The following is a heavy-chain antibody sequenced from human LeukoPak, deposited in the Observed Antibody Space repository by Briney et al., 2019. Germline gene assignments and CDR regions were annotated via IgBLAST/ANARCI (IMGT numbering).Heavy chain of an antibody. Sequence: GGSLRLSCAASGFTFSGSAMHWVRQASGKGLEWVGRIRSKANSYATAYAASVKGRFTISRDDSKNTLYLQMNSLKTEDTAVYYCTIVMVAGDAFDIWGQGTMVTVSS. CDR3: TIVMVAGDAFDI. CDR1: GFTFSGSA. D-gene: IGHD2-15*01. V-gene: IGHV3-73*01. CDR2: IRSKANSYAT. J-gene: IGHJ3*02.